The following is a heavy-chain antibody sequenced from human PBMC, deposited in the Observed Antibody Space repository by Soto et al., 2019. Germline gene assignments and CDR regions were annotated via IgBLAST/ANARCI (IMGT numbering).Heavy chain of an antibody. V-gene: IGHV4-59*08. CDR1: GGSISSYY. CDR2: ISYSGST. CDR3: ARSHYPNLGYCSGGSSPT. Sequence: SETLSLTCTVSGGSISSYYWSWIRQPPGKGLEWIGYISYSGSTNYNPSLKSRVTRSVDTSKNQFSLKVPSVPAADTAVYFCARSHYPNLGYCSGGSSPTWGQGTQVTVS. D-gene: IGHD2-15*01. J-gene: IGHJ5*02.